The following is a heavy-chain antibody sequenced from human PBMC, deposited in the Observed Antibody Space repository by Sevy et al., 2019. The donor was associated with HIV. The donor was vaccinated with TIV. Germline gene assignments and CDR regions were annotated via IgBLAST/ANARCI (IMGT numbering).Heavy chain of an antibody. J-gene: IGHJ5*02. Sequence: SETLSLTCTVSGGSTSSSYWTWIRQPPGKRLEWIGYMYHSGLINYNPSLKSRLTLSIDTSKNQFSLKLSAVTAADTAVYYCARMNYQGSAPGSWFDPWGLGAQVTVSS. CDR1: GGSTSSSY. D-gene: IGHD3-10*01. V-gene: IGHV4-59*01. CDR3: ARMNYQGSAPGSWFDP. CDR2: MYHSGLI.